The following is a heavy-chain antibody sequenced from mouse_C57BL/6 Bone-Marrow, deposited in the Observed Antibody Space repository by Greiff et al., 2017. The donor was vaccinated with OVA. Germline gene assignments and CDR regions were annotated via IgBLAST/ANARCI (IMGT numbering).Heavy chain of an antibody. CDR2: FTMYSDAT. CDR3: ARWYDYDLYFDV. CDR1: YFSFMASA. J-gene: IGHJ1*03. Sequence: QVQLQQSGAELVRPGSSVKLSCKASYFSFMASAMHWVKQRPGHGLEWIGSFTMYSDATEYSENFKGKATLTANTSSSTAYMELSSLTSEDSAVYYCARWYDYDLYFDVWGTGTTVTVSS. V-gene: IGHV1-49*01. D-gene: IGHD2-4*01.